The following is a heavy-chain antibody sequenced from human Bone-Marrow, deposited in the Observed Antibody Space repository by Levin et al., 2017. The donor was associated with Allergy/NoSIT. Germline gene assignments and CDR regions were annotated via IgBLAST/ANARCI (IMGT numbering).Heavy chain of an antibody. V-gene: IGHV3-30*18. D-gene: IGHD6-19*01. CDR2: ISYDGSNK. Sequence: PGGSLRLSCAASGFTFSSYGMHWVRQAPGKGLEWVAVISYDGSNKYYADSVKGRFTISRDNSKNTLYLQMNSLRAEDTAVYYCAKAPGHSSGWYVVHVWGKGTTVTVSS. CDR1: GFTFSSYG. J-gene: IGHJ6*04. CDR3: AKAPGHSSGWYVVHV.